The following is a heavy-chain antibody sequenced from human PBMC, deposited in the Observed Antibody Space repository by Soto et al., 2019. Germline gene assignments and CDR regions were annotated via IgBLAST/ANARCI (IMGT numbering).Heavy chain of an antibody. J-gene: IGHJ4*02. CDR3: ARYFDRGDYYFDY. V-gene: IGHV1-3*01. CDR2: ISADSGDT. CDR1: GYTFSHYI. D-gene: IGHD3-22*01. Sequence: QVQLVQSGAEVRKPGASVNVSCKASGYTFSHYIMHWVRQAPGQRVEWMGWISADSGDTKYSQNFQGRITITRDTSASTVYMELSSLRSEDTAVYYCARYFDRGDYYFDYWGQGTLVTVSS.